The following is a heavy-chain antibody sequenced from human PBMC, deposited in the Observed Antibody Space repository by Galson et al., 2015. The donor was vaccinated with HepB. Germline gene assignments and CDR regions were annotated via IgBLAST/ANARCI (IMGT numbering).Heavy chain of an antibody. Sequence: SCKASGYTFTSYGISWVRQAPGQGLEWMRWISAYNGNTNYAQKLQGRVTMTTDTSTSTAYMELRSLRSDDTAVYYCARDRRAARFGDRNWFDPWGQGTLVTVSS. J-gene: IGHJ5*02. CDR1: GYTFTSYG. D-gene: IGHD6-6*01. CDR2: ISAYNGNT. CDR3: ARDRRAARFGDRNWFDP. V-gene: IGHV1-18*04.